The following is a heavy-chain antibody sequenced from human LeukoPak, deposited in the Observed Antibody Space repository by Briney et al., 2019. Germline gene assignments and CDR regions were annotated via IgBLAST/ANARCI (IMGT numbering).Heavy chain of an antibody. Sequence: AGSLRLSSAASGFTSSDHYTSWISQPPREWLEWVSYIISCVSTIYYADSMKGPFTIWTNNATKSTYLQMNSLRAEDTAVYYCASLGNSSNWYERGVDVWGKGTTVTISS. CDR3: ASLGNSSNWYERGVDV. CDR2: IISCVSTI. CDR1: GFTSSDHY. V-gene: IGHV3-11*01. D-gene: IGHD6-13*01. J-gene: IGHJ6*04.